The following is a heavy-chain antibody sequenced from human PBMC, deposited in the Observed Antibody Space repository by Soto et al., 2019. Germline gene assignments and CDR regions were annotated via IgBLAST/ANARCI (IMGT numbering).Heavy chain of an antibody. J-gene: IGHJ6*03. V-gene: IGHV4-34*02. CDR1: GGSFSGYF. Sequence: QVQLQQWGAGLLKPSETLSLTCAVYGGSFSGYFWSWIRQPPGKGLEWSGEINHSGSTNHNPSLKSRITISVEKYKNQFSLKLSSVTAADTAVYYCARGSLGGAWPHYYYMDVWGKGTTVTVSS. D-gene: IGHD3-16*01. CDR2: INHSGST. CDR3: ARGSLGGAWPHYYYMDV.